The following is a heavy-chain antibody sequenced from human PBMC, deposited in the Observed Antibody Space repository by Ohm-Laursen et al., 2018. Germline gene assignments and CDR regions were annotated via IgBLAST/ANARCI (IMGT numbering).Heavy chain of an antibody. CDR3: ARAPNIAAPDWFDP. D-gene: IGHD6-6*01. J-gene: IGHJ5*02. CDR2: ISTTSTTT. Sequence: SLRLSCTASGFTFSSYTMIWVRQAPGKGLEWVSYISTTSTTTSYADSVEGRFTISRDNAKNSLYLHLSSLRADDTAIYYCARAPNIAAPDWFDPWGQGTLVTVSS. V-gene: IGHV3-48*01. CDR1: GFTFSSYT.